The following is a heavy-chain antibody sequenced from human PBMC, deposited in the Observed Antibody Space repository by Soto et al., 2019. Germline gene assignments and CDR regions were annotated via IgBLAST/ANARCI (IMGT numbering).Heavy chain of an antibody. CDR3: ARGSYYYDSSGYSWFDP. CDR1: GGSISSGGYS. Sequence: TLSLTCAVSGGSISSGGYSWIWIRQPPGRGLEWIGYIYHSVSTYYNPSLKSRVTISVDRSKNQFSLKLSSVTAADTAVYYCARGSYYYDSSGYSWFDPWGQGTLVTVSS. CDR2: IYHSVST. V-gene: IGHV4-30-2*01. D-gene: IGHD3-22*01. J-gene: IGHJ5*02.